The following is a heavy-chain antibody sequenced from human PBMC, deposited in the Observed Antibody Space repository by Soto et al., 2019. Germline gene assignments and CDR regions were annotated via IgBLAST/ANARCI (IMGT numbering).Heavy chain of an antibody. V-gene: IGHV3-48*03. CDR3: ARPLERRVHGAFDI. CDR2: ISSSDRTI. D-gene: IGHD1-1*01. CDR1: GFTFSSYE. Sequence: EVQLVESGGGLVQPGGSLRLSCAASGFTFSSYEMNWVRQAPGKGLEWVSYISSSDRTIYYADSVKGRFTISRDNAKNSLYLQMNSLRAEDAAVYYCARPLERRVHGAFDIWGQGTMVTVSS. J-gene: IGHJ3*02.